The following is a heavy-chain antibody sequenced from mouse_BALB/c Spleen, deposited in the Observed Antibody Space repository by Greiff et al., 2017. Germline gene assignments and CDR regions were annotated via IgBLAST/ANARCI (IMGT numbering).Heavy chain of an antibody. CDR3: ARADGYYDYFDD. CDR2: ILPGSGST. Sequence: QVQLQQSGAELMKPGASVKISCKATGYTFSSYWIEWVKQRPGHGLEWIGEILPGSGSTNYNEKFKGKATFTADTSSNTAYMQLSSLTSEDSAVYYCARADGYYDYFDDWGQGTTLTVSS. V-gene: IGHV1-9*01. D-gene: IGHD2-3*01. CDR1: GYTFSSYW. J-gene: IGHJ2*01.